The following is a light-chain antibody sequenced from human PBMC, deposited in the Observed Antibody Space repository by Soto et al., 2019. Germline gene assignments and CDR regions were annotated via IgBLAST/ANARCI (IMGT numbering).Light chain of an antibody. J-gene: IGKJ4*01. Sequence: DIVMTQSPDSLAVSLGERATTNCKSSQSVLYSSNNKNYLAWYQQKPGQPPKLLIYWASTRESGVPDRFSGSGSGTDFTLTISSLQAEDVAVYYCQQYYSTPLTFGGGTKVEI. CDR3: QQYYSTPLT. CDR1: QSVLYSSNNKNY. CDR2: WAS. V-gene: IGKV4-1*01.